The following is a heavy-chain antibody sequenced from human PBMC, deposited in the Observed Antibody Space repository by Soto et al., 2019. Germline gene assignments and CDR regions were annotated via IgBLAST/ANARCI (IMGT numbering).Heavy chain of an antibody. Sequence: EVQLVESRGGLVQPGGSLRLSCAASGFTFSSYWMSWVRQAPGKGLEWVANIKEDGSERYYVDSVKGRFTISRDNAKNSLYLQMTSLRAEDTAVYYCARATGADKEDYWGQGTLVTVSS. D-gene: IGHD3-10*01. CDR2: IKEDGSER. CDR3: ARATGADKEDY. V-gene: IGHV3-7*04. J-gene: IGHJ4*02. CDR1: GFTFSSYW.